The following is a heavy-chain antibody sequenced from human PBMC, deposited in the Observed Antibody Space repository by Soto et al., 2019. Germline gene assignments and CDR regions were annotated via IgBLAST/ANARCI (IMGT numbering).Heavy chain of an antibody. J-gene: IGHJ6*02. Sequence: PSETLSLTCAVYGGSFSGYYWSWIRQPPGKGLEWIGEINHSGSTNYNPSLKSRVTISVDTSKNQFSLKLSPVTAADTAVYYCARDNYGMDVWGQGTTVTVSS. CDR3: ARDNYGMDV. CDR1: GGSFSGYY. V-gene: IGHV4-34*01. CDR2: INHSGST.